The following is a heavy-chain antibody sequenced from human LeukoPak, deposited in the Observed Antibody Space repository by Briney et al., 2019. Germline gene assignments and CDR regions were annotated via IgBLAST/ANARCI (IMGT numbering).Heavy chain of an antibody. J-gene: IGHJ3*02. Sequence: GASVKVSCKASGYSFTGYYMHWVRQAPGQGLEWMGGFDPEDGETIYAQKFQGRVTMTEDTSTDTAYMELSSLRSEDTAVYYCATDRSGSYLEAFDIWGQGTMVTVSS. D-gene: IGHD1-26*01. CDR2: FDPEDGET. CDR3: ATDRSGSYLEAFDI. CDR1: GYSFTGYY. V-gene: IGHV1-24*01.